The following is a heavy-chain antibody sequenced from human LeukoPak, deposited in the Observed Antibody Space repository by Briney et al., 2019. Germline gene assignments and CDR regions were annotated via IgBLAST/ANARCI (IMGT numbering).Heavy chain of an antibody. CDR2: INPNSGGT. CDR1: GYTFTGYY. V-gene: IGHV1-2*02. D-gene: IGHD5-18*01. Sequence: ASVKFSCKASGYTFTGYYMHWVRQAPGQGLEWMGWINPNSGGTKYAQTFKGRVTMTRDTSISTAYMELSSLRSDDTAVYYCARDGDTYGYYYYGLDVWGQGTTVTVSS. CDR3: ARDGDTYGYYYYGLDV. J-gene: IGHJ6*02.